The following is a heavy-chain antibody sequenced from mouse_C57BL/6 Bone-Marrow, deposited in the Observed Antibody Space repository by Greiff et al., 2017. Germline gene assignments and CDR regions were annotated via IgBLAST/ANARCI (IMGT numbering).Heavy chain of an antibody. CDR1: GYTFTSYW. D-gene: IGHD3-2*02. CDR3: ARQLRLVGFAY. J-gene: IGHJ3*01. Sequence: QVQLQQPGAELVKPGASVKMSCKASGYTFTSYWITWVKQRPGQGLEWIGDIYPGSGSTNYNEKFKRKATLTVDTPSSTAYMQLSSLTSEDSAVYYCARQLRLVGFAYWGQGTLVTVSA. V-gene: IGHV1-55*01. CDR2: IYPGSGST.